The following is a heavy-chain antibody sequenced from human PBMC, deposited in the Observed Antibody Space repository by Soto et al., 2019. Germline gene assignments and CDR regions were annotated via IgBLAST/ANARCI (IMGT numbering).Heavy chain of an antibody. CDR3: AKDRVRLRVFTL. CDR2: ISGSGGST. CDR1: GFTFSSYA. D-gene: IGHD5-12*01. Sequence: HPGGSLRLSCAASGFTFSSYAMSWVRQAPGKGLEWVSAISGSGGSTYYADSVKGRFTISRDNSKNTLYLQMNSLRAEDTAVYYCAKDRVRLRVFTLWGQGTLVTVSS. V-gene: IGHV3-23*01. J-gene: IGHJ4*02.